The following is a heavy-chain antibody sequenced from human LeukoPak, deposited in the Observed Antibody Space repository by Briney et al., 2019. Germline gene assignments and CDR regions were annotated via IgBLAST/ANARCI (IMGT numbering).Heavy chain of an antibody. CDR1: GGSFSGYY. Sequence: SETLSLTCAVYGGSFSGYYWSWIRQPPGKGLEWIREINHSGSTNYNPSLKSRVTISVDTSKNQFSLKLSSVTAADTAVYYCARGDLYCSGGSCSDYWGQGTLVTVSS. CDR3: ARGDLYCSGGSCSDY. D-gene: IGHD2-15*01. V-gene: IGHV4-34*01. CDR2: INHSGST. J-gene: IGHJ4*02.